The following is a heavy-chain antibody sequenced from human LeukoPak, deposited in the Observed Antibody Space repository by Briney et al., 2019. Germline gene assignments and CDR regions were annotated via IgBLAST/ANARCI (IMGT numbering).Heavy chain of an antibody. V-gene: IGHV4-39*01. J-gene: IGHJ3*02. CDR1: GVSISSSSYY. CDR3: ARLRALAGYSSGYDAFDI. D-gene: IGHD6-19*01. Sequence: NPSETLSLTCTVSGVSISSSSYYWGWLRPPPGKGLEWIGSIYYSGSTYYNPSLKSRVTISVDTSKNQFSLKLSSVTAADTAVYYCARLRALAGYSSGYDAFDIWGQGTMVTVSS. CDR2: IYYSGST.